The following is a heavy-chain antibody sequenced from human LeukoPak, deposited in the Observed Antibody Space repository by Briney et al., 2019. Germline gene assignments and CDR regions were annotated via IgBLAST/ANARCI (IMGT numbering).Heavy chain of an antibody. V-gene: IGHV3-9*01. CDR3: AKEGTVTHNWFDP. Sequence: PGGSLRLSCAASGFTFDDYAMHWVRQAPGKGLEWVSGISWNSGSIGYTDSVKGRFTISRDNAKNSLYLQMNSLRAEDTALYYCAKEGTVTHNWFDPWGQRTLVTVSS. J-gene: IGHJ5*02. D-gene: IGHD4-11*01. CDR1: GFTFDDYA. CDR2: ISWNSGSI.